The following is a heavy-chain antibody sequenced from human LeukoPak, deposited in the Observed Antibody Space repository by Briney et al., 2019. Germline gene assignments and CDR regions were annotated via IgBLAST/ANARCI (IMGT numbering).Heavy chain of an antibody. CDR3: ARAGTYSGYKVFDT. J-gene: IGHJ5*02. D-gene: IGHD5-12*01. CDR2: IGTDGSSE. V-gene: IGHV3-11*01. CDR1: RFIFSNYY. Sequence: PGGSLRLSCAASRFIFSNYYMSWIRQTPGKGLEWIANIGTDGSSENYADSAKGRFTISRGNARNSLFLQMSSLRVEDTAVYFCARAGTYSGYKVFDTWGQGTLVTVAS.